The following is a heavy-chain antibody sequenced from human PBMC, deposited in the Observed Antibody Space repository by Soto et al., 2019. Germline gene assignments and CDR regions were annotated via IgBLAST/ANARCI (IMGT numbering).Heavy chain of an antibody. J-gene: IGHJ6*02. CDR3: AKNGQPPYYYYGMDF. CDR2: ISGYNGDT. D-gene: IGHD2-8*01. V-gene: IGHV1-18*01. Sequence: AASVKVSCKASGYTFTRYGISWVRQAPGQGLEWMGWISGYNGDTNYAQKFQGRVTMTVDTSTTTAFMELTSLTSDDRAVYYCAKNGQPPYYYYGMDFWGQGTTVTVSS. CDR1: GYTFTRYG.